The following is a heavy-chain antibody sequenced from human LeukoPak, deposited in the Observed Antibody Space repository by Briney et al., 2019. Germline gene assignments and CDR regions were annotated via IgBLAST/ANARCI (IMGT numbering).Heavy chain of an antibody. J-gene: IGHJ4*02. Sequence: GGSLRLSCAASGFTFSNFGMSWVRQAPGKGLEWVSTTSGSGASTYYADSMKGRFIISRDNSNNTLYLQMNSLRAEDTAVYYCAKRGGDYLGQGALVTVSS. V-gene: IGHV3-23*01. D-gene: IGHD3-16*01. CDR2: TSGSGAST. CDR1: GFTFSNFG. CDR3: AKRGGDY.